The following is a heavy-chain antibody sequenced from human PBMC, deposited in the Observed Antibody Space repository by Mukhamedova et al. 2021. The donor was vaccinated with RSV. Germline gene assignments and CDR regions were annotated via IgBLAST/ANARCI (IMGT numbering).Heavy chain of an antibody. CDR3: ARVVAYYFDY. V-gene: IGHV3-21*01. D-gene: IGHD2-2*01. CDR2: ISRSSSYI. Sequence: SISRSSSYIYYADSVKGRFTISRDNAKNSLYLQMNSLRAEDTAVYYCARVVAYYFDYWGQGTLVTVSS. J-gene: IGHJ4*02.